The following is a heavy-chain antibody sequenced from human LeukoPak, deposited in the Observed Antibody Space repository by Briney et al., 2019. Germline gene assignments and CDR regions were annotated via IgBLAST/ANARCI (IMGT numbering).Heavy chain of an antibody. CDR3: AREGNCGGDCYSFDY. CDR2: IIPIFGTA. CDR1: GGTFSSYA. J-gene: IGHJ4*02. V-gene: IGHV1-69*01. Sequence: SVKVSCKASGGTFSSYAISWVRQAPGQGLEWMGWIIPIFGTAKYAQKFQGRVTITADESTSTAYMELSSLRSEDTAVYYCAREGNCGGDCYSFDYWGQGTLVTVSS. D-gene: IGHD2-21*01.